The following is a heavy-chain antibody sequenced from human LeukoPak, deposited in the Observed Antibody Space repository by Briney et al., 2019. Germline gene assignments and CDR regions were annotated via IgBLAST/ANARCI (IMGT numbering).Heavy chain of an antibody. CDR1: GYTFTSYG. CDR2: ISAYNGNT. J-gene: IGHJ5*02. D-gene: IGHD2-21*01. Sequence: ASVKVSCKASGYTFTSYGISWVRQAPGQGLAWMGWISAYNGNTNYAQKLQGRVTMTTDTSTSTAYMELRSLRSDDTAVYYCARDWAYCGGDCYSPDGNWFDPWGQGTLVTVSS. V-gene: IGHV1-18*01. CDR3: ARDWAYCGGDCYSPDGNWFDP.